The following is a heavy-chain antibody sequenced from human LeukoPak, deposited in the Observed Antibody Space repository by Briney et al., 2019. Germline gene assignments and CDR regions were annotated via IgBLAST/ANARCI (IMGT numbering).Heavy chain of an antibody. Sequence: PGGSLRLSCAASGFTFNNYSMSWVRQAPGRGLEWVSSIISSRRYIYYADSVKGRFTISRDNATNSLYLQMNRLRVEDTAVYYCARIVVVGIDYWGQGTLVTVSS. CDR2: IISSRRYI. J-gene: IGHJ4*02. CDR1: GFTFNNYS. D-gene: IGHD3-22*01. V-gene: IGHV3-21*01. CDR3: ARIVVVGIDY.